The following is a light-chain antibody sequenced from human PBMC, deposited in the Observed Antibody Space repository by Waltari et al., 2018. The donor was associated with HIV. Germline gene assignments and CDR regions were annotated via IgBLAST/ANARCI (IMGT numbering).Light chain of an antibody. V-gene: IGKV3-15*01. CDR1: QSVSSN. J-gene: IGKJ1*01. CDR2: GAS. Sequence: EKVMTQSPATLSVSPGERATLSCRASQSVSSNLAWYQQKPGQAPRLLIYGASTRATGIPARFSGSGSGTEFTLTISSLQSEDFAVYYCQQYDNWPPWTFGQGTTVEIK. CDR3: QQYDNWPPWT.